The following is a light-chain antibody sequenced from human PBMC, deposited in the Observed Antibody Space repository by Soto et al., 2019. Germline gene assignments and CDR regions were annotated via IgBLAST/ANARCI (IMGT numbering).Light chain of an antibody. J-gene: IGLJ2*01. V-gene: IGLV1-40*01. CDR2: AHN. CDR3: QSYHTSLRGPL. CDR1: SSNIGAGSD. Sequence: SVLTPPPSVAGAPGQGVTISCTGSSSNIGAGSDVHWYQQLPGPAPKLLIFAHNSRPSGVPDGFSGATSGTSASLAITGIQADYGAYCYCQSYHTSLRGPLFRGGTKLT.